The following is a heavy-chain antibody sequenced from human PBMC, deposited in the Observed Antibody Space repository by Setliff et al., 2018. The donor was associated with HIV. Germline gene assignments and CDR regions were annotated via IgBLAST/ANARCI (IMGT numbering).Heavy chain of an antibody. V-gene: IGHV1-46*01. Sequence: AASVKVSCKASGYTFTSYYMHWVRQAPGQGLEWMGIINPSDGSTSYAQKFQGRVTMTRDTSTSTVYMELSSLRSEDTALYYCARVFYSRGSGYYKGLDYWGEGTLVTVSS. CDR2: INPSDGST. CDR3: ARVFYSRGSGYYKGLDY. CDR1: GYTFTSYY. J-gene: IGHJ4*02. D-gene: IGHD3-3*01.